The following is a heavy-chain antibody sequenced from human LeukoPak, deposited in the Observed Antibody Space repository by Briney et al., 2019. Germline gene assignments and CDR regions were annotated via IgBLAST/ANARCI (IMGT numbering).Heavy chain of an antibody. CDR1: GLTFSSYG. J-gene: IGHJ3*02. CDR2: IWYDGSNK. V-gene: IGHV3-33*01. D-gene: IGHD2-2*01. CDR3: AREMRGYCTSTSCYTDAFDI. Sequence: PGGSLRLSCAASGLTFSSYGMQWVRQAPGKGLEWVAVIWYDGSNKYYADSVKGRFTISRDNSENTLYLHMKNLRGEDTAVYYCAREMRGYCTSTSCYTDAFDIWGQGTMVTVSS.